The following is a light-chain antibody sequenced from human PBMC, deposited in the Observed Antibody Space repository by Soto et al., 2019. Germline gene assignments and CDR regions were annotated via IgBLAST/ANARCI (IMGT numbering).Light chain of an antibody. J-gene: IGKJ1*01. CDR2: EAS. CDR3: QQYVGSPGT. CDR1: QSLSTRS. Sequence: ESVLTESPGTLSLSPGERLTLSCRTSQSLSTRSLAWYQQKPGQAPSLLIYEASTRAPGTPDRFSGSGSGTDFTLTVSRLEPEDFAVYYCQQYVGSPGTFGQGTKVDIK. V-gene: IGKV3-20*01.